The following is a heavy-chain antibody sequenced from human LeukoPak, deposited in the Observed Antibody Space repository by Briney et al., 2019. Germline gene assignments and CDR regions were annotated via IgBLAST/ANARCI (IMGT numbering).Heavy chain of an antibody. Sequence: GGSLRLSCEAYGFTFSNYAMSWVRQAPGKGLEWVSAISGGGGNTYYADSVKGRFTISRDNSKNTLYLQMNSLRAEDTAVYYCANTRYSSSSFQFDYWGQGTLVTVSS. CDR2: ISGGGGNT. CDR1: GFTFSNYA. J-gene: IGHJ4*02. V-gene: IGHV3-23*01. D-gene: IGHD6-13*01. CDR3: ANTRYSSSSFQFDY.